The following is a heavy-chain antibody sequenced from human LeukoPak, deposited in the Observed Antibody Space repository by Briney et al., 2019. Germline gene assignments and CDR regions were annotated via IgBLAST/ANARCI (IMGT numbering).Heavy chain of an antibody. V-gene: IGHV4-34*01. J-gene: IGHJ4*02. Sequence: PSETLSLTCAVYGGSFSGYYWSWIRQPPGKGLEWIGEINHSGSTNYNPSLKSRVTISVDTSKNQFSLKLSSVTAADTAVYYCARHSLQHYYDSSGPKGYFDYWGQGTLVTVSS. CDR1: GGSFSGYY. CDR3: ARHSLQHYYDSSGPKGYFDY. CDR2: INHSGST. D-gene: IGHD3-22*01.